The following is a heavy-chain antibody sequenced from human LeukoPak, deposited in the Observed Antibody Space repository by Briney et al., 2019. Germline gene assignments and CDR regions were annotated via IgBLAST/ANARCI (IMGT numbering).Heavy chain of an antibody. V-gene: IGHV3-48*04. D-gene: IGHD5-18*01. CDR1: GFTFSSYW. J-gene: IGHJ4*02. CDR2: ISSSGSTI. Sequence: GGSLRLSCAASGFTFSSYWMSWVRQAPGKGLEWVSYISSSGSTIYYADSVKGRFTISRDNAKNSLYLQMNSLRVEDTAVYYCARDRWGYSYGGDWGQGTLVTVSS. CDR3: ARDRWGYSYGGD.